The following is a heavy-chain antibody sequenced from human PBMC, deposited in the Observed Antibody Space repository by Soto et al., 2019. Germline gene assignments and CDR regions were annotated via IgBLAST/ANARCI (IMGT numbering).Heavy chain of an antibody. J-gene: IGHJ4*02. CDR3: ARDKATQYYDFWSGYYADY. Sequence: GGSLRLSCAASGFTFSDYYMSWIRQAPGKGLEWVSYISSSGSTIYYADSVKGRFTISRDNAKNSLYLQMNSLRAEDTAVYYCARDKATQYYDFWSGYYADYWGQGTLVTVSS. V-gene: IGHV3-11*01. D-gene: IGHD3-3*01. CDR1: GFTFSDYY. CDR2: ISSSGSTI.